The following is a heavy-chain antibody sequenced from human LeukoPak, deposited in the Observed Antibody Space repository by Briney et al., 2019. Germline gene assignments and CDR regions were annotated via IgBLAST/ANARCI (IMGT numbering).Heavy chain of an antibody. CDR1: GFTFSSYW. D-gene: IGHD2-15*01. Sequence: GGSLRLSCAASGFTFSSYWMHWVRQAPGKGRVWVSRINSDGTSTGYADSVKGRFTISRDNAKNTLYLQMSSLRAEDTAVYYCAILWWHRAVYWGQGTPVTVSS. CDR2: INSDGTST. J-gene: IGHJ4*02. V-gene: IGHV3-74*01. CDR3: AILWWHRAVY.